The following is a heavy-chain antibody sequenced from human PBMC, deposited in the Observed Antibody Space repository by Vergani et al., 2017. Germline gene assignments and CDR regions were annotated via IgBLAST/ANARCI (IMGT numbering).Heavy chain of an antibody. CDR3: ARGTYCSSTSCYDAFDF. CDR2: IYTSGST. CDR1: GGSISSGSYY. V-gene: IGHV4-61*02. J-gene: IGHJ3*01. D-gene: IGHD2-2*01. Sequence: QVQLQESGPGLVKPSQTLSLTCTVSGGSISSGSYYWSWIRQPAGKGLEWIGRIYTSGSTNYNPSLKSRVPISVDTSKNQFSLKMSSVTAADTAVYYCARGTYCSSTSCYDAFDFWGQGTMVTVSS.